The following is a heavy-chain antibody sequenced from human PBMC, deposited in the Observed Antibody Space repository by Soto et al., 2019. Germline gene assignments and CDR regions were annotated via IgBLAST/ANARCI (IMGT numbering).Heavy chain of an antibody. D-gene: IGHD2-15*01. V-gene: IGHV3-30*18. CDR3: AKERRDCSGGSCYYDTLDY. Sequence: QVQLVESGGGVVQPGRSLRLSCAASGFTFRSYGMHWVRQAPGKELEWLAVISYDGSKTFYADSVKGRFTISRDNSKNTQFLQMNSLRAEDTAVYYCAKERRDCSGGSCYYDTLDYWGQGTLVTVS. CDR1: GFTFRSYG. J-gene: IGHJ4*02. CDR2: ISYDGSKT.